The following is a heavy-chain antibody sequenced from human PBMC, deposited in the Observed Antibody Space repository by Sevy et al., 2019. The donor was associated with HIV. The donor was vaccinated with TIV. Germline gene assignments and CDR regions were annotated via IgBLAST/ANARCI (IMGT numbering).Heavy chain of an antibody. J-gene: IGHJ5*02. CDR2: ISAYNGNT. V-gene: IGHV1-18*01. CDR1: GYTFTSYG. Sequence: ASVKVSCKASGYTFTSYGISWVRQAPGQGLEWMGWISAYNGNTNYAQKLQGRVTMTTGTSTSTAYMELRSLRSDDTAVYYCARDPVRGVIIRENNWFDPWGQGTLVTVSS. D-gene: IGHD3-10*01. CDR3: ARDPVRGVIIRENNWFDP.